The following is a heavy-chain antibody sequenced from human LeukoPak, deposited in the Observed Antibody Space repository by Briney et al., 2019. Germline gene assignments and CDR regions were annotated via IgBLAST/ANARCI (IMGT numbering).Heavy chain of an antibody. CDR1: GGSISSYY. J-gene: IGHJ4*02. CDR3: ARDRGESSSWYFGY. D-gene: IGHD6-13*01. V-gene: IGHV4-59*01. Sequence: PSETLSLTCTVSGGSISSYYWSWIRQPPGKGLEWIGYIYYSGSTNYNPSLKSRVTISVETSKNQFSLKLSSVTAADTAVYYCARDRGESSSWYFGYWGQGTLLTVSS. CDR2: IYYSGST.